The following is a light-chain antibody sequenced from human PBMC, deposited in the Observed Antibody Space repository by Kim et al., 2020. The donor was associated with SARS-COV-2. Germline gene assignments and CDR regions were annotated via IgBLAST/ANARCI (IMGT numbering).Light chain of an antibody. CDR1: QGVDNH. CDR3: QKYDGAPWT. Sequence: ATVGDIVTSNCRASQGVDNHLAWYQQKPGKVPKLLIYAASALQAGVPSRFSGSGSGTDFTLTISSLQREDAATYYCQKYDGAPWTFGQGTKVDIK. CDR2: AAS. V-gene: IGKV1-27*01. J-gene: IGKJ1*01.